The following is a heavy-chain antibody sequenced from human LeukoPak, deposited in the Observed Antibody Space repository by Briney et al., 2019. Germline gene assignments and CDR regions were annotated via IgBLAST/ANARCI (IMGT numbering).Heavy chain of an antibody. CDR3: AKEYYVLLVYALGGSFDY. Sequence: GGSLRLSCAASGFTFSTYCMSWVRQAPGKGLEWVSTIGGNGRSTYYGDSVKGRFTISRDNSKNTLSLQMNSLRAEDTAVYYCAKEYYVLLVYALGGSFDYWGRGTLVTVSS. CDR1: GFTFSTYC. V-gene: IGHV3-23*01. J-gene: IGHJ4*02. D-gene: IGHD2-8*02. CDR2: IGGNGRST.